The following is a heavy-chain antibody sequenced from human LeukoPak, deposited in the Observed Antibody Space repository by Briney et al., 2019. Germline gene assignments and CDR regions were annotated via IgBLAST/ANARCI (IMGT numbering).Heavy chain of an antibody. V-gene: IGHV4-4*02. CDR2: IHHSKSS. Sequence: SETLSLTCAVSGDSITSDKWWTWVRQPPGKGLEWIGEIHHSKSSNYYPSLKSRVTISVDKSKNQFSLELNSVTAADTAVYYCARDRSPEHYYDSSHWDYYYGMDIWGQGTTVTVSS. D-gene: IGHD3-22*01. CDR1: GDSITSDKW. CDR3: ARDRSPEHYYDSSHWDYYYGMDI. J-gene: IGHJ6*02.